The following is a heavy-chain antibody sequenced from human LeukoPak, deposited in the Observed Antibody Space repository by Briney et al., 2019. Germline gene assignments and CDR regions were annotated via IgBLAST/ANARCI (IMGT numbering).Heavy chain of an antibody. CDR2: INEEGTET. Sequence: GGSLRLFCAASGCKFSNYWMTWVRQAPGKGLEWVASINEEGTETYYVDSVKGRFTISRDNAKNSLSLQMNTLGAEDTAVYYCARAEWQLPAEIDYWGQGTLVTVSS. CDR1: GCKFSNYW. D-gene: IGHD1-26*01. CDR3: ARAEWQLPAEIDY. V-gene: IGHV3-7*01. J-gene: IGHJ4*02.